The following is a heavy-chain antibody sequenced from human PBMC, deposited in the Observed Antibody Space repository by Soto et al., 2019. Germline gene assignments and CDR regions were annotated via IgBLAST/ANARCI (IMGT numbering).Heavy chain of an antibody. Sequence: WSLRLSCVASGFTFGTYAIHWVRQAPGKGLQWVALISYEGSNTYYADSVKGRFTISRDNSKNTLYLEMNTLRPEDTAVYYCARVTPGNNLYYFSGLDVWGQGTSVTVSS. CDR3: ARVTPGNNLYYFSGLDV. J-gene: IGHJ6*02. D-gene: IGHD1-1*01. V-gene: IGHV3-30-3*01. CDR2: ISYEGSNT. CDR1: GFTFGTYA.